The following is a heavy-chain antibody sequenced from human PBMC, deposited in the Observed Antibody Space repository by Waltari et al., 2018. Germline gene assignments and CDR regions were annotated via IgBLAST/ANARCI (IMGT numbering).Heavy chain of an antibody. Sequence: QVQLQQWGAGLLKLSETLSLTFAVHGRCFIGYYWSWIRQPPGQGLEWIGEINHSGSTNYNPSLKSRVTISVDTSKNQFSLKLSSVTAADTAVYYCARGYVWGRYRTHYWYFDLWGRGTLVTVSS. CDR3: ARGYVWGRYRTHYWYFDL. D-gene: IGHD3-16*02. J-gene: IGHJ2*01. CDR2: INHSGST. V-gene: IGHV4-34*01. CDR1: GRCFIGYY.